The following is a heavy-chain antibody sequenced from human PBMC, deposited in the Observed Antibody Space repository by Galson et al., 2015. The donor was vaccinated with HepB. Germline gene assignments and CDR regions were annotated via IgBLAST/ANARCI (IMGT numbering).Heavy chain of an antibody. CDR1: GGTFSSYA. V-gene: IGHV1-69*13. J-gene: IGHJ4*02. CDR2: IIPIFGTA. Sequence: SVKVSCKASGGTFSSYAISWVRQAPGQGLEWMGGIIPIFGTANYAQKFQGRVTITADESTSTAYMELSSVTAADTAVYYCASRHGIAAAGIGYWGQGTLVTVSS. CDR3: ASRHGIAAAGIGY. D-gene: IGHD6-13*01.